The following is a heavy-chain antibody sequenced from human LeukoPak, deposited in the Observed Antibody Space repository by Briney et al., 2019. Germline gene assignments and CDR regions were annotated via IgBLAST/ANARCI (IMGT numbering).Heavy chain of an antibody. Sequence: PSETLSLTCTVSGGSISNYYWSWIRQPPGKELEWIGYIYYTGSTNYNPSLKSRVTISVDTSKNQFSLKLNSVTAADTAVYYCASPSPPSWYFDLWGRGTLVSVSS. CDR3: ASPSPPSWYFDL. CDR1: GGSISNYY. CDR2: IYYTGST. J-gene: IGHJ2*01. V-gene: IGHV4-59*01.